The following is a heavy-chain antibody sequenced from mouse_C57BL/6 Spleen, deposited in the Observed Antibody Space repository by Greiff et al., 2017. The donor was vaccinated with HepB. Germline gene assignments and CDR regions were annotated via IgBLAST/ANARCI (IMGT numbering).Heavy chain of an antibody. D-gene: IGHD2-1*01. J-gene: IGHJ2*01. CDR2: IYPGDGDT. V-gene: IGHV1-82*01. CDR1: GYAFSSSW. CDR3: ARNGNYVDY. Sequence: VQLQQSGPELVKPGASVKISCKASGYAFSSSWMNWVKQRPGKGLEWIGRIYPGDGDTNYNGKFKGKATLTADKSSSTAYMQLSSLTSEDSAVYFCARNGNYVDYWGQGTTLTVSS.